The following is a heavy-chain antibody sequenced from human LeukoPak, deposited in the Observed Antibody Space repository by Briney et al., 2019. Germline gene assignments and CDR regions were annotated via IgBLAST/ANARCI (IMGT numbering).Heavy chain of an antibody. J-gene: IGHJ4*02. D-gene: IGHD6-13*01. CDR2: INHSGST. V-gene: IGHV4-34*01. Sequence: SETLSLTCAVYGGSFSGYYWSWIRQPPGKGLEWIGEINHSGSTNYNPSLKSRVTISVDTSKNQFSLKLSSVTAADTAVYYCARRSNSSSWYYYFDYWGQGTLVTVSS. CDR1: GGSFSGYY. CDR3: ARRSNSSSWYYYFDY.